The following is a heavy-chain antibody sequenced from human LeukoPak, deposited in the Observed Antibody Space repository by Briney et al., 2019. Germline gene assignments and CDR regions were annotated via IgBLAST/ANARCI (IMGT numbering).Heavy chain of an antibody. V-gene: IGHV4-59*01. D-gene: IGHD6-13*01. CDR3: ASYSSSSYYFDY. Sequence: PSETQSLTCTVSGGSISSYYWSRTRQPPGKGLEWSGYIYYSGSTNYNPSLKSRVTISVDTSKNQFSLKLSSVTAADTAVYYCASYSSSSYYFDYWGEGTLVTVSS. CDR1: GGSISSYY. CDR2: IYYSGST. J-gene: IGHJ4*02.